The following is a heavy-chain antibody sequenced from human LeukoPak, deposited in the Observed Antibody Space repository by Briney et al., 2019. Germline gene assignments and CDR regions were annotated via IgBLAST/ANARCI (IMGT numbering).Heavy chain of an antibody. J-gene: IGHJ4*02. Sequence: SETLSLTCTVSGGSISSYYWSWIRQPPGKGLEWIGYIYYSGSTNYNPSLKSRVTISVDTSKNQFSLKLSSVTAADTAVYYCARETDGYNSFWGQGTLVTDSS. CDR1: GGSISSYY. D-gene: IGHD5-24*01. V-gene: IGHV4-59*01. CDR2: IYYSGST. CDR3: ARETDGYNSF.